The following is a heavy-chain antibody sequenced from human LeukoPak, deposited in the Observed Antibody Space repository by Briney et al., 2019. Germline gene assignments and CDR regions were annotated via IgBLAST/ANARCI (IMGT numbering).Heavy chain of an antibody. Sequence: GGSLRLSCVASGFTFKNYAMSWVRRVPGKGLEWVSAISGSDPGTYYADSVKGRFTISRDNAKNSLYLQMNSLRAEDTAVYYCAELGITMIGGVWGKGTTVTISS. CDR2: ISGSDPGT. D-gene: IGHD3-10*02. CDR3: AELGITMIGGV. V-gene: IGHV3-23*01. CDR1: GFTFKNYA. J-gene: IGHJ6*04.